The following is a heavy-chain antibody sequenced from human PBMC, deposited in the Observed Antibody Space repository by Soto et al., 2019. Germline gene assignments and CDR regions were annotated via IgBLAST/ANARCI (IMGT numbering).Heavy chain of an antibody. CDR2: VSSVLNYK. V-gene: IGHV3-21*04. CDR1: GFTFSSSS. J-gene: IGHJ4*02. CDR3: ANPKPRRWLQTFDY. D-gene: IGHD5-12*01. Sequence: PGGSLRLSCAASGFTFSSSSINWVRQAPGKGLEWVSYVSSVLNYKYYADSVKGRFTISRDNSKNSVYLQMDSLRAEDTAVYYCANPKPRRWLQTFDYWGQGTLVTVSS.